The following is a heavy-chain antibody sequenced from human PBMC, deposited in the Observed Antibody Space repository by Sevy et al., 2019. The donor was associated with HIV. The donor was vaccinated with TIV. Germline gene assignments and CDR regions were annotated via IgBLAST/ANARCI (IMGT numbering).Heavy chain of an antibody. J-gene: IGHJ6*02. Sequence: ASVKVSCKASGGTFSSYAISWVRQAPGQGLEWMGGIIPIFGTANYAQKFQGRVTITADESTSTAYMELSSLRSEDTAVSYCARVSGSGSYYPRYYGMDVWGQGTTVTVSS. D-gene: IGHD3-10*01. CDR2: IIPIFGTA. V-gene: IGHV1-69*13. CDR3: ARVSGSGSYYPRYYGMDV. CDR1: GGTFSSYA.